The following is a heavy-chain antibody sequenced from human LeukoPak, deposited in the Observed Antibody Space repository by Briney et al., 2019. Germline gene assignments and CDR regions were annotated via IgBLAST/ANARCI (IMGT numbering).Heavy chain of an antibody. J-gene: IGHJ6*03. CDR1: GGSISSYY. Sequence: SETLSLTCTVSGGSISSYYWSWIRQPAGKGLEWIGRIYTSGSTNYNPSLKSRVTMSVDTSKNQCSLKLSSVTAADTAVYYCARDFPAPYYYYYYMDVWGKGTTVTVSS. CDR3: ARDFPAPYYYYYYMDV. V-gene: IGHV4-4*07. CDR2: IYTSGST.